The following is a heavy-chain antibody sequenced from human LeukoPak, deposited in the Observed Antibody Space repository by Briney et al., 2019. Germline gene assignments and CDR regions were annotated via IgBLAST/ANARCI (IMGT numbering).Heavy chain of an antibody. CDR2: ISSSNSYI. CDR1: AFTFSSYS. CDR3: ARGQPISMITGPYFDY. Sequence: GGSLRLSCAASAFTFSSYSMNWVRQAPGKGLEWVSSISSSNSYIYYADSVRGRFTISRDTAKNSLYLQMNSLRAEDTAVYFCARGQPISMITGPYFDYWGQGTLVTVSS. D-gene: IGHD3-22*01. J-gene: IGHJ4*02. V-gene: IGHV3-21*01.